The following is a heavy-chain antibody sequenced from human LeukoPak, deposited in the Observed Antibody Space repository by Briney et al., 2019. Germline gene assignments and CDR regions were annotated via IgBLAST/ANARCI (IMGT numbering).Heavy chain of an antibody. CDR1: GFTVSSNY. CDR2: IYSGGST. CDR3: ARDRVIAAAGDYYYYYGMDV. J-gene: IGHJ6*02. V-gene: IGHV3-53*04. Sequence: GGSLRLSCAASGFTVSSNYMSWVRQAPGMGLEWVSVIYSGGSTYYADSVKGRFTISRHNSKNTLYLQMNSLRAEDTAVYYCARDRVIAAAGDYYYYYGMDVWGQGTTVTVSS. D-gene: IGHD6-13*01.